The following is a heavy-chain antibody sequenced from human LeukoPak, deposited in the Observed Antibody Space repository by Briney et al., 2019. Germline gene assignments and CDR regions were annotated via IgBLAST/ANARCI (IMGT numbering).Heavy chain of an antibody. D-gene: IGHD1-26*01. CDR3: AKGGWEVLGAFDI. CDR2: ISGSGGST. Sequence: GGSLRLSCAASGFTFSSYAMSWVRQAPGKGLEWVSAISGSGGSTYYADSVKGRFTISRDNSKNTLYLQMNSLRAEDTAAYYCAKGGWEVLGAFDIWGQGTMVTVSS. J-gene: IGHJ3*02. V-gene: IGHV3-23*01. CDR1: GFTFSSYA.